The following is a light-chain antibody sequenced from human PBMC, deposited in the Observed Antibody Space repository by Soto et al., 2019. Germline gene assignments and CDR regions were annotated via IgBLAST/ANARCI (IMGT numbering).Light chain of an antibody. V-gene: IGKV1-5*03. CDR2: KAS. CDR1: ESISSW. J-gene: IGKJ1*01. CDR3: QQYKSYSRT. Sequence: DIQMTQSPSSVSASVGDRVTITCRASESISSWLAWYQQKPGKAPKLLIYKASNLESGVPSRFSGSGSGTEFTLTISSLQPDDFATYYCQQYKSYSRTFGQGTKVEIK.